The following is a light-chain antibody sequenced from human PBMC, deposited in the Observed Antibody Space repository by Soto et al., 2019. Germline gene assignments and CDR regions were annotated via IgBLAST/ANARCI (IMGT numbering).Light chain of an antibody. J-gene: IGKJ1*01. CDR2: GAS. Sequence: EIVLTQSPGTLSLSPGERATLSCRASQSVSSSYLAWYQQKPGQAPRLLIYGASTRATGIPARFSGSGSGTEFTLTLSSLQSEDFAVYYCQQYNNWPRTFGQGTKVE. CDR1: QSVSSSY. CDR3: QQYNNWPRT. V-gene: IGKV3-15*01.